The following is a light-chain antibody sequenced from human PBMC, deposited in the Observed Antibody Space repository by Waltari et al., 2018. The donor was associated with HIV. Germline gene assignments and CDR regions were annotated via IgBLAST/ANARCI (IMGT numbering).Light chain of an antibody. CDR2: DVN. CDR1: SSDIGSYNL. J-gene: IGLJ2*01. CDR3: CSYAGSPTFGI. Sequence: QSALTQPASVSGSLGQSITISCSGTSSDIGSYNLVSWYQQYPGKAPKVIIYDVNKRPAGVPHRVSGFKAANTAALTISGLQAEDGADYYCCSYAGSPTFGIVGGGTKVTVL. V-gene: IGLV2-23*02.